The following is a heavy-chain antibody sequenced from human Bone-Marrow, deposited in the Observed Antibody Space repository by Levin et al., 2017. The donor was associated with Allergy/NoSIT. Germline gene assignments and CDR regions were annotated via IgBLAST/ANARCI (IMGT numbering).Heavy chain of an antibody. CDR2: IIPIFGTA. CDR3: ARRSIAARRGLDY. CDR1: GGTFSSYA. J-gene: IGHJ4*02. Sequence: KISCKASGGTFSSYAISWVRQAPGQGLEWMGGIIPIFGTANYAQKFQGRVTITADKSTSTAYMELSSLRSEDTAVYYCARRSIAARRGLDYWGQGTLVTVSS. V-gene: IGHV1-69*06. D-gene: IGHD6-6*01.